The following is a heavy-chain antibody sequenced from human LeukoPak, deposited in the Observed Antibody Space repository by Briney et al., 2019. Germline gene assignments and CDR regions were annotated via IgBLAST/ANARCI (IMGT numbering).Heavy chain of an antibody. Sequence: GSLRLSCAASGFTFSSYAMSWIRQPPGKGLEWIGEINHSGSTNYNPSLKSRVTISVDTSKNQFSLKLSSVTAADTAVYYCARAGAVLRYFDWSYYWGQGTLVTVSS. V-gene: IGHV4-34*01. CDR1: GFTFSSYA. CDR3: ARAGAVLRYFDWSYY. CDR2: INHSGST. J-gene: IGHJ4*02. D-gene: IGHD3-9*01.